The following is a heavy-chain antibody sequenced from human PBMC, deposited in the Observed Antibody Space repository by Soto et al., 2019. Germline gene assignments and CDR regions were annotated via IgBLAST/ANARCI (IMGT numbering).Heavy chain of an antibody. CDR3: AKGLLWFGDYDY. D-gene: IGHD3-10*01. CDR1: GFTFSIYA. V-gene: IGHV3-23*01. CDR2: ISSSGGST. J-gene: IGHJ4*02. Sequence: EVQLLESGGGLVQPGGSLRLSCAASGFTFSIYAMSWVRQAPGKGLEWVSVISSSGGSTYYADSVKGRFTISRDNSKNTLYLQMNSMRADDTAVYYCAKGLLWFGDYDYWGQGTLVTVSS.